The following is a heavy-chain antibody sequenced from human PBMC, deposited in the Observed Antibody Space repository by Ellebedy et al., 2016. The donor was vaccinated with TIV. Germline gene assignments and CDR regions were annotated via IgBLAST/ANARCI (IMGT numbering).Heavy chain of an antibody. J-gene: IGHJ6*02. CDR3: VKDMRGSLGIQLWLLSYSHYGMDV. CDR1: GFSFGDYA. CDR2: ISGDGDTT. V-gene: IGHV3-43*02. Sequence: PGGSLRLSCAASGFSFGDYAMHRVRQAPGKGLEWVSLISGDGDTTFYADFIKGRFTISRDNSKASLYLQMSGLTTEDTALYFCVKDMRGSLGIQLWLLSYSHYGMDVWGQGTTVTVSS. D-gene: IGHD5-18*01.